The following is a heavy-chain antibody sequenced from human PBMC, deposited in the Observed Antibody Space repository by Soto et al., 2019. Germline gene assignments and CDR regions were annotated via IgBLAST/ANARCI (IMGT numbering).Heavy chain of an antibody. D-gene: IGHD4-17*01. CDR1: GGSISSSSYY. Sequence: QLQLQESGPGLVKPSETLSLTCTVSGGSISSSSYYWGWIRQPPGKGLEWIGSIYYSGSTYYNPSLKSRVTIPVDTSKNQLSLKLSSVTAADTAVYYCARRTSYGDWNWFDPWGQGTLVTVSS. V-gene: IGHV4-39*01. CDR3: ARRTSYGDWNWFDP. CDR2: IYYSGST. J-gene: IGHJ5*02.